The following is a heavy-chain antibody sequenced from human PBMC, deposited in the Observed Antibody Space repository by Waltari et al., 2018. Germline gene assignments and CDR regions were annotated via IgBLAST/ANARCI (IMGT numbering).Heavy chain of an antibody. CDR3: SRSPAGYSRSDY. J-gene: IGHJ4*02. CDR2: IDDDGSGT. D-gene: IGHD5-18*01. V-gene: IGHV3-74*01. Sequence: ELRLEESGGGVVRPGGSLGPSCATSGCPCRSYRLHWVRQAPGRGLVWVSRIDDDGSGTTYADSVMGRFTISRDNSKNTVYLEMNSLRAEDTAVYYCSRSPAGYSRSDYWGQGTLVTVSS. CDR1: GCPCRSYR.